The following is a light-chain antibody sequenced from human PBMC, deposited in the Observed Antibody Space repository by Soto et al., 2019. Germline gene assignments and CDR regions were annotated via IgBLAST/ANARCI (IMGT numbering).Light chain of an antibody. Sequence: ADRVTITCRASQSISSYLNWYQQKPGKAPKLLIYAASSLQSGVPSRFSGSGSGTEFTLTISSLQPDDFATYYCQHYNSYSEAFGQGTKVDIK. CDR3: QHYNSYSEA. J-gene: IGKJ1*01. V-gene: IGKV1-5*01. CDR1: QSISSY. CDR2: AAS.